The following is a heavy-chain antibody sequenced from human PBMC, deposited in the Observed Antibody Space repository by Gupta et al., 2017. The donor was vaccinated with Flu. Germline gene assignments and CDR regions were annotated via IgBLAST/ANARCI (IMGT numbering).Heavy chain of an antibody. D-gene: IGHD3-10*01. CDR2: INSDGSST. CDR3: ARGVTMVRGIIIVDYYMDV. Sequence: WVRQAPGKGLVWVSRINSDGSSTSYADSVKGRFTISRDNAKNTLYLQMNSLRAEDTAVYYCARGVTMVRGIIIVDYYMDVWGKGTTVTVSS. V-gene: IGHV3-74*01. J-gene: IGHJ6*03.